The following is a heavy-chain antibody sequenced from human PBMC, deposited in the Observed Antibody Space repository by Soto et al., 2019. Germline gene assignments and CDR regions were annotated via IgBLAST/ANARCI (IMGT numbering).Heavy chain of an antibody. CDR1: CGSIDSWGYY. V-gene: IGHV4-39*01. CDR3: ARALYGAGTRFDP. CDR2: IFYSGST. J-gene: IGHJ5*02. Sequence: FENLCHTCTFSCGSIDSWGYYWGLNRQPPGKGLEWIGSIFYSGSTYYNPSLKSRVTISVDTSKNQFSLKLSSVTAADTAVYYCARALYGAGTRFDPWAQGALVTVSS. D-gene: IGHD3-10*01.